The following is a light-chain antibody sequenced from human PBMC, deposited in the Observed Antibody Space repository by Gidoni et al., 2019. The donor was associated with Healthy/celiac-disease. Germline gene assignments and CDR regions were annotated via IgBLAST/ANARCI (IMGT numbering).Light chain of an antibody. CDR3: QQSYSTPWT. Sequence: DILMTQSPSSLSASVGDRVTITCRASQSISSYLNWYQQKPGKAPKLLIYAASSLQSGVPSRFSGSGSGTDFTLTISSLQPEDFATYYCQQSYSTPWTFGGGTKVEIK. CDR1: QSISSY. CDR2: AAS. J-gene: IGKJ4*01. V-gene: IGKV1-39*01.